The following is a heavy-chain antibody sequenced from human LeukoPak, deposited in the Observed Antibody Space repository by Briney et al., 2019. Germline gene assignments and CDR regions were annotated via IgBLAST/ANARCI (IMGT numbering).Heavy chain of an antibody. J-gene: IGHJ5*02. CDR1: GVSISSGGYY. CDR2: IYYSGST. Sequence: PSETLSLTCTVSGVSISSGGYYWSWIRQHPGKGLEWIGYIYYSGSTYYNPSLKSRVTISVDTSKNQFSLKLSSVTAADTAVYYCAREMVVTPGGFDPWGQGTLVTVSS. V-gene: IGHV4-31*03. CDR3: AREMVVTPGGFDP. D-gene: IGHD2-21*02.